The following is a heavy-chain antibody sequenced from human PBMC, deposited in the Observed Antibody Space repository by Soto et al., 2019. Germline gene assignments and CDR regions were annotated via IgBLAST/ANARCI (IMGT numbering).Heavy chain of an antibody. V-gene: IGHV1-46*01. CDR2: INPSGGNT. CDR3: ARLHSTTPPYYFDY. CDR1: GYTFISYY. Sequence: QVLLVQSGIEVKKPGASVKISCKASGYTFISYYIHWVRQAPGQGLEWMGVINPSGGNTAYAQKFQGRVTRTRDTSTTTVYMELSSLSSEDTAVYYCARLHSTTPPYYFDYWGQGTLVTASS. D-gene: IGHD2-2*01. J-gene: IGHJ4*02.